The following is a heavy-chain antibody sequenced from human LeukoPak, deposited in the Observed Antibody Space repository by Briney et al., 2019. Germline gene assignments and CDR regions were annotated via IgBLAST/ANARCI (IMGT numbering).Heavy chain of an antibody. CDR1: GGSISSSSYY. CDR2: IYYSGST. Sequence: PSETLSLTCTVSGGSISSSSYYWGWIRQPPGKGLEWIGYIYYSGSTNYNPSLKSRVTISVDTSKNQFSLKLSSVTAADTAVYYCARGARYCSGGSCYSPLNYWGRGTLVTVSS. CDR3: ARGARYCSGGSCYSPLNY. J-gene: IGHJ4*02. D-gene: IGHD2-15*01. V-gene: IGHV4-61*05.